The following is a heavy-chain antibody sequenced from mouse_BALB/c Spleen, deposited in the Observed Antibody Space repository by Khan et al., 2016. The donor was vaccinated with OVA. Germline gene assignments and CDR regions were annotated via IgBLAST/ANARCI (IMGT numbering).Heavy chain of an antibody. Sequence: QVQLQQSGPEVVRPGVSVKISCKGSGYTFTDYVMHWVKQSHAKSLAWIGIISTYNGYINYNQKLKGKATMTVDKSSSTASMELARLTSEDAAIYDCARVGNGFDYWGQGTTLTVSS. CDR3: ARVGNGFDY. V-gene: IGHV1S137*01. J-gene: IGHJ2*01. CDR2: ISTYNGYI. CDR1: GYTFTDYV. D-gene: IGHD2-1*01.